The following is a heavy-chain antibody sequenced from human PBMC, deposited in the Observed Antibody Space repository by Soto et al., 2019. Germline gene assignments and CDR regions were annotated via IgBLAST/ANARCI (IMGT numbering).Heavy chain of an antibody. CDR2: ISYDGRHQ. D-gene: IGHD5-12*01. CDR3: ARELDIRPDYYFDY. V-gene: IGHV3-30*03. CDR1: GFTFGSYG. Sequence: QVRLVESGGDLVQPGRSLRLSCAASGFTFGSYGMHWVRQAPGKGLEWVAMISYDGRHQYYADSVKGRFTISRDNFKDTLYLQMNGLTPEDTAIYFCARELDIRPDYYFDYWGQGNLVTVSS. J-gene: IGHJ4*02.